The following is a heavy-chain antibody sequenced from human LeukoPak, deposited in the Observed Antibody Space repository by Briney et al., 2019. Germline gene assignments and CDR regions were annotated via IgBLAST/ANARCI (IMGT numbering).Heavy chain of an antibody. V-gene: IGHV3-13*01. CDR2: IGTAGDT. CDR1: GFTFSSYD. Sequence: PGGSLRLSCAASGFTFSSYDMHWVRQATGKSLEWVSAIGTAGDTYYPGSVKGRFTISRENAKNSLYLQMNSLRAGDTAVYYCARGGEQLVSSDPGSFDYWGQGTLVTVSS. D-gene: IGHD6-6*01. CDR3: ARGGEQLVSSDPGSFDY. J-gene: IGHJ4*02.